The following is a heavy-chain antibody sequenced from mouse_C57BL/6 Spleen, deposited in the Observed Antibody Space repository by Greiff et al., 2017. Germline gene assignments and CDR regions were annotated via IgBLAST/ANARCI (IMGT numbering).Heavy chain of an antibody. D-gene: IGHD2-4*01. V-gene: IGHV1-18*01. CDR1: GYTFTDYY. Sequence: EVQLQQSGPELVKPGASVKISCTASGYTFTDYYMHWVKQSPGKSLEWIGDINPNNGGTNYNQKFKGKATLTVDTSSSTTYMELRSLTSKDTAIYYCARQGDYAWFAYWGQGTLVTVSA. CDR3: ARQGDYAWFAY. J-gene: IGHJ3*01. CDR2: INPNNGGT.